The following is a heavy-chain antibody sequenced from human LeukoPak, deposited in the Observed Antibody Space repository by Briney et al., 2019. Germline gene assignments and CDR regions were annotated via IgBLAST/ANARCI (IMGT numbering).Heavy chain of an antibody. J-gene: IGHJ6*02. D-gene: IGHD5-18*01. Sequence: GGSLRLSCAASGFTSDDYAMHWVRQAPGKGLEWVSLISGDGGSTYYADSVKGRFTISRDNSKNSLYLQMNSLRTEDTALYYCAKDHTAPYYYYGMDVWGQGPTVTVSS. CDR2: ISGDGGST. CDR1: GFTSDDYA. V-gene: IGHV3-43*02. CDR3: AKDHTAPYYYYGMDV.